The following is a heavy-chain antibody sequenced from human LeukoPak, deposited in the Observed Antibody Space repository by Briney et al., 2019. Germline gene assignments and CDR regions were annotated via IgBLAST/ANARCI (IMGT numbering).Heavy chain of an antibody. CDR1: GGSISSGSYY. CDR2: IYTSGST. V-gene: IGHV4-61*02. CDR3: ARDTAMGYYNWFDP. Sequence: SETLSLTCTVSGGSISSGSYYWSWIRQPAGKGLEWIGRIYTSGSTNYNPSLKSRVTISVDTSKNQFSLKLSSVTAADTAVYYCARDTAMGYYNWFDPWGQGTLVTVSS. J-gene: IGHJ5*02. D-gene: IGHD5-18*01.